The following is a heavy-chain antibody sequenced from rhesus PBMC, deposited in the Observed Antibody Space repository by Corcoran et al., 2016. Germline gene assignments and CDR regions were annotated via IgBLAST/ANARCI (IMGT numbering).Heavy chain of an antibody. J-gene: IGHJ4*01. CDR3: ARVRYSGTSSVGYFDY. D-gene: IGHD6-25*01. Sequence: QVQLQESGPGRVKPSETLSLTCAVPGGSISGGYYWGWIRQHPGKGLEWIGEIIGNITGTRANTHCKSLVTSSKATSKDQYTLKLSFVTAADTAVYSCARVRYSGTSSVGYFDYWGQGVLVTVSS. V-gene: IGHV4S7*01. CDR1: GGSISGGYY. CDR2: IIGNITGT.